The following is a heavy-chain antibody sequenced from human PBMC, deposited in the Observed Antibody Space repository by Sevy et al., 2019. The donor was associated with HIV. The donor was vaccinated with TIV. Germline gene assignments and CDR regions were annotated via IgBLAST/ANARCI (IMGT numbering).Heavy chain of an antibody. Sequence: GESLKISCAASGFTFSSYAMSWVRQAPGKGLEWVSAISGSGGSTYYADSVKGRFTISRDNSKNTLYLQMNSLRAEDTAVYYCAKGWGGQWLVRAFDIWGQRTMVTVSS. CDR1: GFTFSSYA. CDR3: AKGWGGQWLVRAFDI. D-gene: IGHD6-19*01. CDR2: ISGSGGST. J-gene: IGHJ3*02. V-gene: IGHV3-23*01.